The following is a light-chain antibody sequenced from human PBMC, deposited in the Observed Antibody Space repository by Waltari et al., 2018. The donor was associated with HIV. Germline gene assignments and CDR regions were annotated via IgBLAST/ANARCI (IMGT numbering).Light chain of an antibody. CDR3: QAWDSSTRRVV. CDR2: QDS. Sequence: SYELTQPPSVSVSPGQTASITCSGDKLGDKYACWYQQKPGQSPVLVIYQDSKRPSGIPGRFSGSNSGNTATLTISGTQAMDEADYYCQAWDSSTRRVVFGGGTKLTVL. J-gene: IGLJ2*01. V-gene: IGLV3-1*01. CDR1: KLGDKY.